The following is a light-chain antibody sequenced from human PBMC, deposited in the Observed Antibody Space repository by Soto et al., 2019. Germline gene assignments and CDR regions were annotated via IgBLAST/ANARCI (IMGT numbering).Light chain of an antibody. CDR1: QSVLYSSNNKNY. Sequence: DIVMTQSPDSLAVSLGERATINCKSSQSVLYSSNNKNYLAWYQQKPGQPPKLLIYWASTRESGIPSRFSGRGSWTDFTLNISSLQAEDVGFYYCQQYYSNPLTFGQGTKVEIK. CDR3: QQYYSNPLT. J-gene: IGKJ1*01. CDR2: WAS. V-gene: IGKV4-1*01.